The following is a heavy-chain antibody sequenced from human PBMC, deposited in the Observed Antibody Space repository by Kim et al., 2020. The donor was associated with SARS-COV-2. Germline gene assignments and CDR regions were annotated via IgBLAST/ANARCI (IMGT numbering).Heavy chain of an antibody. J-gene: IGHJ4*01. D-gene: IGHD5-12*01. Sequence: YEEKFQGRVTMTRDTSISTAYMELGRLRADDTAVYYCARGYSGYNLADYWGQGTLVTVSS. V-gene: IGHV1-2*02. CDR3: ARGYSGYNLADY.